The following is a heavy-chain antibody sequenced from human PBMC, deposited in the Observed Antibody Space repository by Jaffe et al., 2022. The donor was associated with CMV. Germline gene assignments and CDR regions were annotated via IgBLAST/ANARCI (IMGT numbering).Heavy chain of an antibody. V-gene: IGHV3-21*01. CDR2: ISSSSSYI. Sequence: EVQLVESGGGLVKPGGSLRLSCAASGFTFSSYSMNWVRQAPGKGLEWVSSISSSSSYIYYADSVKGRFTISRDNAKNSLYLQMNSLRAEDTAVYYCARAGLGRVTVPAANSGPDRYWYFDLWGRGTLVTVSS. D-gene: IGHD2-2*01. J-gene: IGHJ2*01. CDR3: ARAGLGRVTVPAANSGPDRYWYFDL. CDR1: GFTFSSYS.